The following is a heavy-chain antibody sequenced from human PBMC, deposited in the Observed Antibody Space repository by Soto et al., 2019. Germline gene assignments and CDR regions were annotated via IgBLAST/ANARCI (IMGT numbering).Heavy chain of an antibody. J-gene: IGHJ6*02. CDR2: ISHDGNNK. CDR1: GFTFSRNG. V-gene: IGHV3-30*03. CDR3: ATGIEATVLVPGGTPFGMDV. Sequence: QVQLVESGGGVVQPGRSLRLSCAASGFTFSRNGMHWVRQAPGKGLEWVAVISHDGNNKHYGDSVKGRFTISRDNSKNTLYVQMDSLRAEDTAVYYCATGIEATVLVPGGTPFGMDVWGQGTTVTVSS. D-gene: IGHD2-2*01.